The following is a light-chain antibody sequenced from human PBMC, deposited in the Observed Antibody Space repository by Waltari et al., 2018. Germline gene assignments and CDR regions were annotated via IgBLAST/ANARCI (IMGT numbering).Light chain of an antibody. CDR1: QSVSKY. Sequence: EIVLTQSPGTLSLSPGERATLPCRASQSVSKYLAWYQQKPVQAPRLLIYDASTRATGIPDRFSATGWGTDFSLSISRLEPEDFAVYYCQKYGTLPATFGQGTKVQMK. J-gene: IGKJ1*01. CDR2: DAS. CDR3: QKYGTLPAT. V-gene: IGKV3-20*01.